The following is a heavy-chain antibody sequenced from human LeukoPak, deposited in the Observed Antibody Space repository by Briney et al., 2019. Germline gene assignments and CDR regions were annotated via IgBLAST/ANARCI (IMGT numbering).Heavy chain of an antibody. CDR2: IIPIFGTA. J-gene: IGHJ3*02. CDR3: ARPPVPPDSSGYYHDAFDI. Sequence: SVTVSCKASGGTFSSYAISWVRQAPGQGLEWMGGIIPIFGTANYAQKCQGRVTITADESTSTAYMELSSLRSEDTAVYYCARPPVPPDSSGYYHDAFDIWGQGTMVTVSS. CDR1: GGTFSSYA. D-gene: IGHD3-22*01. V-gene: IGHV1-69*13.